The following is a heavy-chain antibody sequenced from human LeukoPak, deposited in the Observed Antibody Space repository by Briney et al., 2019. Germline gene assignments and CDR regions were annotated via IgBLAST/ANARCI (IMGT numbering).Heavy chain of an antibody. Sequence: GGSLRLSCAASGFSFITYWMGWVRQAPGKGLEWVAHIRHDGGETYYVGSVKGRFTISRDNAKNSLYLQMNSLRAEDTAVYYCARGPPNYYGSGSYPDYWGQGTLVTVSS. D-gene: IGHD3-10*01. CDR1: GFSFITYW. CDR3: ARGPPNYYGSGSYPDY. CDR2: IRHDGGET. J-gene: IGHJ4*02. V-gene: IGHV3-7*01.